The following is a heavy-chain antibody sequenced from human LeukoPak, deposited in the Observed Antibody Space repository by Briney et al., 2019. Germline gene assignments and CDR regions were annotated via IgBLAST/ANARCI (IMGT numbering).Heavy chain of an antibody. V-gene: IGHV4-59*01. CDR1: GGSISSFY. J-gene: IGHJ2*01. Sequence: ETLSLTCTVSGGSISSFYWSWIRQPPGKGLEWIGYIYYSGSTNYNPSLKSRVTISVDTSKNQFSLKLNSVTAADTAVYYCARVVAVAGNRFFDLWGRGTLVTVSS. D-gene: IGHD6-19*01. CDR3: ARVVAVAGNRFFDL. CDR2: IYYSGST.